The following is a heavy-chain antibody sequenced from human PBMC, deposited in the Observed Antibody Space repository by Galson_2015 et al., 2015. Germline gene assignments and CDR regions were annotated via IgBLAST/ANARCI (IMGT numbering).Heavy chain of an antibody. CDR1: GFTVSSSY. CDR3: ARGVYSSGWYVGFDY. CDR2: IYSGGST. Sequence: SLRLSCAASGFTVSSSYMSWVRQAPGKGLEWVSVIYSGGSTYYADSVKGRFTISRDNSKNTLYLQMNSLRAEDTAVYYCARGVYSSGWYVGFDYWGQGTLVTVSS. D-gene: IGHD6-19*01. J-gene: IGHJ4*02. V-gene: IGHV3-53*01.